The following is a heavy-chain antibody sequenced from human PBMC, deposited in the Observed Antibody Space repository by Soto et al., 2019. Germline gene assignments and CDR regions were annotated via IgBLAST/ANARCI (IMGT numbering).Heavy chain of an antibody. J-gene: IGHJ3*02. Sequence: VSLRLSCSASGFTFSSYAMHWVRQAPGKGLEYVSAISSNGGSTYYADSVKGRFTISRDNSKNTLYLQMSSLRAEDTAVYYCVKGQRPPGAFDIWGQGTMVTVSS. D-gene: IGHD6-25*01. CDR3: VKGQRPPGAFDI. CDR2: ISSNGGST. CDR1: GFTFSSYA. V-gene: IGHV3-64D*06.